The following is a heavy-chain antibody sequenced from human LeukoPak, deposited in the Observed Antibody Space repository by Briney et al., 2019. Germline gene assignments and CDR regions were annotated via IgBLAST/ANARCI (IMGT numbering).Heavy chain of an antibody. CDR3: AKDRLRYCIGGNCYSPVDY. J-gene: IGHJ4*01. V-gene: IGHV3-23*01. D-gene: IGHD2-15*01. CDR1: GFTFSNYG. CDR2: ISSSGGTT. Sequence: PGRPLRLSCVASGFTFSNYGMTWVRQAPGKGLEWVSGISSSGGTTYYTDSVKGRFTISRDNSKNTLYLQMNTLRAEDTAVYFCAKDRLRYCIGGNCYSPVDYWGQGTLVTVSS.